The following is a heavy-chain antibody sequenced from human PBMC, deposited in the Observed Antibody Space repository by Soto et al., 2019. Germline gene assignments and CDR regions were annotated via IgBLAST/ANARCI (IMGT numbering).Heavy chain of an antibody. CDR2: IRSKANSYAT. Sequence: EVQLVESGGGLVQPGGSLKLSWAASGYTFSDSAMHWVRQASGKGLEWVGRIRSKANSYATVYAASVKGRFTISRDDSKNTAYLQMNSLKTEDTAVYYCARLWSEREPNFDYWGQGTLVSVSS. V-gene: IGHV3-73*02. CDR3: ARLWSEREPNFDY. D-gene: IGHD1-26*01. CDR1: GYTFSDSA. J-gene: IGHJ4*02.